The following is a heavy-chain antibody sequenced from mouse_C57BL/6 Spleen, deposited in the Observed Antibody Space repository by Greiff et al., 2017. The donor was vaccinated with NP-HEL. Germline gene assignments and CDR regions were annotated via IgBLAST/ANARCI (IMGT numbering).Heavy chain of an antibody. CDR2: INPYNGGT. V-gene: IGHV1-19*01. J-gene: IGHJ3*01. D-gene: IGHD1-1*01. CDR3: ARRSDYYGIAY. CDR1: GYTFTDYY. Sequence: EVQLQQSGPVLVKPGASVKMSCKASGYTFTDYYMNWVKQSHGKSLEWIGVINPYNGGTSYNQKFKGKATLTVDKSSSTAYMELNSLTSEDSAVYYCARRSDYYGIAYWGQGTLVTVSA.